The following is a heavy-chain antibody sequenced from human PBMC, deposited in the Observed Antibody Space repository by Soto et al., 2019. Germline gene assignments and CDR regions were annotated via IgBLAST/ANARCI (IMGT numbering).Heavy chain of an antibody. V-gene: IGHV3-23*01. CDR1: RFSFISYE. CDR2: VSLTGDRT. CDR3: ARGGGYCTPTSCAIDS. D-gene: IGHD2-8*01. J-gene: IGHJ4*02. Sequence: PGGSLRLSCVASRFSFISYEMSWVRQAAGKGLEWVSRVSLTGDRTNYAGSVKGRFTVSRDNFKNTLYLEMDSLRPEDTAIYYCARGGGYCTPTSCAIDSWGRGTPVTVSS.